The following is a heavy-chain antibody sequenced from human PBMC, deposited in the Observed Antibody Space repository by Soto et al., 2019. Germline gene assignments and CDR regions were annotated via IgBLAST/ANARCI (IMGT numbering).Heavy chain of an antibody. Sequence: QVQLVQSGAEVKKPGSSVKVSCKASGGTFSSYAISWVRQAPGQGLEWMGGIIPIFGTANYAQKFQGRVTITADEATSKAYMELSSLRSEYTAVYYCARAGIVGATDYYYGMDVWGQGTTVTVSS. CDR2: IIPIFGTA. V-gene: IGHV1-69*01. J-gene: IGHJ6*02. CDR3: ARAGIVGATDYYYGMDV. D-gene: IGHD1-26*01. CDR1: GGTFSSYA.